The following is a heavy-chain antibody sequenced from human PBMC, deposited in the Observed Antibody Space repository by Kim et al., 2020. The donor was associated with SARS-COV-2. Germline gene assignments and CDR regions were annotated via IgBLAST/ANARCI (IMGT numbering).Heavy chain of an antibody. Sequence: ASVKVSCKASGYTFTSYAMHWVRQAPGQRLEWMGWINAGNGNTKYSQKFQGRVTITRDTSASTAYMELSSLRSEDTAVYYCAKGVLRYFDWLPPFDYWGQGTLVTVSS. CDR2: INAGNGNT. D-gene: IGHD3-9*01. V-gene: IGHV1-3*01. CDR3: AKGVLRYFDWLPPFDY. CDR1: GYTFTSYA. J-gene: IGHJ4*02.